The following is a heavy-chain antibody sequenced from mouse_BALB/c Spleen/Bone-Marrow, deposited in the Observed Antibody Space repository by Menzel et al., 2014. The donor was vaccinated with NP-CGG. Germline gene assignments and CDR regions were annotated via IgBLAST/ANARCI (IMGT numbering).Heavy chain of an antibody. CDR2: INPNNGGT. CDR1: GYTFTDYN. D-gene: IGHD2-3*01. CDR3: ARGDGYYARFAY. Sequence: EVQLQQSGLELVKPGASVKIPCKASGYTFTDYNMDWVKQSHGKSLEWIGDINPNNGGTIYDQKFKGKATLTVDKSSSTAYMELRSLTSEDTAVYYCARGDGYYARFAYWGQGTLVTVSA. J-gene: IGHJ3*01. V-gene: IGHV1-18*01.